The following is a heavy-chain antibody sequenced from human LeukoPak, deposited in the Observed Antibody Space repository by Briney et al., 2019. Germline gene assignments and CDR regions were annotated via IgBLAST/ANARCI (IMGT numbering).Heavy chain of an antibody. V-gene: IGHV3-11*01. CDR1: GFSFSDYY. D-gene: IGHD1-26*01. J-gene: IGHJ6*03. Sequence: TGGSLRLSCAASGFSFSDYYMSWIRQAPGKGLEWVSYISSSGSTIYYADSVKGRFTISRDNAKSSLYLQMNSLRAEDTAVYYCAGGPVSYPYYYYMDVWGKGTTVTVSS. CDR3: AGGPVSYPYYYYMDV. CDR2: ISSSGSTI.